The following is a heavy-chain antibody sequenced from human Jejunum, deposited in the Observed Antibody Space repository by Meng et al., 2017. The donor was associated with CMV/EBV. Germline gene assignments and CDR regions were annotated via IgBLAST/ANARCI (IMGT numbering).Heavy chain of an antibody. D-gene: IGHD4-17*01. J-gene: IGHJ5*02. CDR3: ARGFVKYTVTRVGNWFDP. CDR2: INHSGST. CDR1: GGSFSGYY. V-gene: IGHV4-34*01. Sequence: QVQVTHVGAGLLNRSETLSLPCAVYGGSFSGYYWSWIRQPPGKGLEWIGEINHSGSTNYNPSLKSRVTISVDTSKNQFSLKLSSVTAADTAVYYCARGFVKYTVTRVGNWFDPWGQGTLVTVSS.